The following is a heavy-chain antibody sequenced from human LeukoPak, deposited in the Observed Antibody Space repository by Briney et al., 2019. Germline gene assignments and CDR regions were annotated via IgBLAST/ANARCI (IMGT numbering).Heavy chain of an antibody. J-gene: IGHJ5*02. CDR3: TRGLGEHGGVSDR. D-gene: IGHD3-16*01. CDR1: GFTFSNAW. CDR2: IKHDGSEQ. Sequence: GGSLRLSCTASGFTFSNAWMSWVRQAPGKGLEWVANIKHDGSEQIYVDSVKGRFTTSRDNAKDSVYLQMNSLRAEDTAVYYCTRGLGEHGGVSDRWGQGTLVIVS. V-gene: IGHV3-7*01.